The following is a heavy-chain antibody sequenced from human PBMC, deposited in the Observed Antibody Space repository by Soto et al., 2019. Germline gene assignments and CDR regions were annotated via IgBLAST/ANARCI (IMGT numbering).Heavy chain of an antibody. Sequence: ASVKVSCKASGYTFTGYYMHWVRQAPGQGLEWMGWINPNSGGTNYAQKFQGRVTMTRDTSISTAYMELSRLRSDDTAVYYCARDDYGANSYYYSGMDVWGQGTTVTVSS. J-gene: IGHJ6*02. D-gene: IGHD4-17*01. CDR1: GYTFTGYY. V-gene: IGHV1-2*02. CDR2: INPNSGGT. CDR3: ARDDYGANSYYYSGMDV.